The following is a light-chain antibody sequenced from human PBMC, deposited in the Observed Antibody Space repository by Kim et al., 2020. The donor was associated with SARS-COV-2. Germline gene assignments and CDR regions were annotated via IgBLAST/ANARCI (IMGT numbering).Light chain of an antibody. J-gene: IGKJ1*01. CDR3: QKYGRSPT. CDR2: EAF. Sequence: SPQEKSSLPYKASPSIRTADLAWYQQKPGQAPKVLMYEAFIRATDIPDRFSGSSSGTECTLTISSVEPEDSAVYFCQKYGRSPTFGQGTKVEIK. CDR1: PSIRTAD. V-gene: IGKV3-20*01.